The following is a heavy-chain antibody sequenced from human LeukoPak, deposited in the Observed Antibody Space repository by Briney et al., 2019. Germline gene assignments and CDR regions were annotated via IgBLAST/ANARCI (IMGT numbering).Heavy chain of an antibody. J-gene: IGHJ4*02. D-gene: IGHD1-26*01. CDR2: ISSSSYI. CDR3: ARSTARGGGSPDY. Sequence: GGSLRLSCAASGFTFSSYSMNRVRQAPGKGLEWVSSISSSSYIYYADSVKGRFTISRDNAKNSLYLQMNSLRAEDTAVYYCARSTARGGGSPDYWGQGTLVTVSS. CDR1: GFTFSSYS. V-gene: IGHV3-21*01.